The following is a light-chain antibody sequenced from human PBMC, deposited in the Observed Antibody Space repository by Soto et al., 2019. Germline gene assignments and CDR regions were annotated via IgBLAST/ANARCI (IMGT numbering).Light chain of an antibody. CDR1: QSVSYW. V-gene: IGKV1-5*01. J-gene: IGKJ1*01. Sequence: DIHLTQSPSTLSTSVGARVTITCRASQSVSYWLAWYQQKPGKAPNLLIYDGSTLASGVPPRFSGGGFGTEFTLNISSMQPDDSAMYYCQQYNTYSKAFGHGTRVEIK. CDR2: DGS. CDR3: QQYNTYSKA.